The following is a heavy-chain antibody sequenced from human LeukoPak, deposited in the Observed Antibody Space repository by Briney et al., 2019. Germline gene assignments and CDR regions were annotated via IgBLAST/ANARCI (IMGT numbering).Heavy chain of an antibody. J-gene: IGHJ4*02. V-gene: IGHV1-69*04. CDR2: IIPILGIA. Sequence: SVKVSCKASGGTFSSYAISWVRQAPGQGLEWMGRIIPILGIANYAQKFQGRVTITADKSTSTAYMELSSLRSEDTAVYCCARGRLGWNPVYWGQGTLVTVSS. CDR1: GGTFSSYA. D-gene: IGHD1-1*01. CDR3: ARGRLGWNPVY.